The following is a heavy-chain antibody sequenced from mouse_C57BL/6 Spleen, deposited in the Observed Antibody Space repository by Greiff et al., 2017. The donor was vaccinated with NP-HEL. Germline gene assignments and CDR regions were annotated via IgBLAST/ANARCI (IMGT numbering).Heavy chain of an antibody. Sequence: DVQLVESGGGLVKPGGSLKLSCAASGFTFSDYGMHWVRQAPEKGLEWVAYISSGSSTIYYADTVKGRFTISRDNAKNTLFLQMTSLRSEDTAMYYCARRDSNYDYYAMDYWGQGTSVTVSS. CDR1: GFTFSDYG. J-gene: IGHJ4*01. D-gene: IGHD2-5*01. CDR2: ISSGSSTI. V-gene: IGHV5-17*01. CDR3: ARRDSNYDYYAMDY.